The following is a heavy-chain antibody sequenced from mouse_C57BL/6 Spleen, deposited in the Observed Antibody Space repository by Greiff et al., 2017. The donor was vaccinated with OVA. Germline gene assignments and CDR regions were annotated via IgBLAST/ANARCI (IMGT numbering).Heavy chain of an antibody. CDR2: IYPGDGDT. CDR3: ARASSSQWYFDV. D-gene: IGHD1-1*01. V-gene: IGHV1-82*01. CDR1: GYAFSSSW. Sequence: VQLQQSGPELVKPGASVKISCKASGYAFSSSWMNWVKQRPGKGLEWIGRIYPGDGDTNYNGKFKGKATLTADKSSSTAYMQLSSLTSEDSAVYFCARASSSQWYFDVWGTGTTVTVSS. J-gene: IGHJ1*03.